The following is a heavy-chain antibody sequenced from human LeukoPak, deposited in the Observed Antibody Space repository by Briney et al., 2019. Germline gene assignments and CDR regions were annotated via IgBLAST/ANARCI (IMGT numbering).Heavy chain of an antibody. V-gene: IGHV1-8*01. CDR3: ARRRRYCSGGSCYSGYNWFDP. D-gene: IGHD2-15*01. Sequence: ASVKVSCKASGYTFTSYDINWVRQATGQGLEWMGWMNPNSGNTGYAQKFQGRVTMTRNTSISTAYMELSSLRSEGTAVYYCARRRRYCSGGSCYSGYNWFDPWGQGTLVTVSS. CDR1: GYTFTSYD. J-gene: IGHJ5*02. CDR2: MNPNSGNT.